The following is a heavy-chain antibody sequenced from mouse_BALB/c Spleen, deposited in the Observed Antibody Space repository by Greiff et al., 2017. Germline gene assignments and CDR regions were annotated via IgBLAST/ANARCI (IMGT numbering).Heavy chain of an antibody. Sequence: VKLMESGPSLVQPSQSLSITCTVSGFSLTSYGVHWVRQSPGKGLEWLGVIWRGGSTDYNAAFMSRLSITKDNSTSQVFFKMNSLQADDTAIYYFAKKEGPFYGLYYYAMDYWGQGTSVTVSS. CDR1: GFSLTSYG. CDR2: IWRGGST. J-gene: IGHJ4*01. V-gene: IGHV2-5-1*01. D-gene: IGHD2-10*01. CDR3: AKKEGPFYGLYYYAMDY.